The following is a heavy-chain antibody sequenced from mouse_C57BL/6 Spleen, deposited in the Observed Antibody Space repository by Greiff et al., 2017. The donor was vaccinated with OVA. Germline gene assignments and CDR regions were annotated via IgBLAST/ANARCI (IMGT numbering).Heavy chain of an antibody. Sequence: EVKLVESGPGLVKPSQSLSLTCSVTGYSITSGYYWNWIRQLPGNKLEWMGYISYDGSTNYNPSLKNRISITRDTSKNQFFLKLNSVTTEDTATYYCAKGAYSNYEDYWGQGTTLTVSS. CDR1: GYSITSGYY. V-gene: IGHV3-6*01. CDR2: ISYDGST. CDR3: AKGAYSNYEDY. J-gene: IGHJ2*01. D-gene: IGHD2-5*01.